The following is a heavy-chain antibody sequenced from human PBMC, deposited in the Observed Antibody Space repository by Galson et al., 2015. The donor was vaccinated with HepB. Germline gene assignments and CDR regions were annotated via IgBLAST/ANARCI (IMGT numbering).Heavy chain of an antibody. V-gene: IGHV3-7*03. CDR1: GFNSSLFW. J-gene: IGHJ3*02. Sequence: SLRLSCAASGFNSSLFWMNWVRQAPGKGLEWEANIKEDGSKKYYADSVKGRFTITRDNANNSMYLQMNSLRAEDTALYFCANLPTSRWLVIDMWGQGTMVTVSS. CDR2: IKEDGSKK. D-gene: IGHD5-12*01. CDR3: ANLPTSRWLVIDM.